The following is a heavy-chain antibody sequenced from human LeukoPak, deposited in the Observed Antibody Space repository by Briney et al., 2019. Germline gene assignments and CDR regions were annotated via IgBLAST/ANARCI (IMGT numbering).Heavy chain of an antibody. J-gene: IGHJ5*02. CDR3: ARHGDGQWLRTWFDP. V-gene: IGHV4-34*01. CDR2: INHSGST. Sequence: SETLSLTCAVYGGSFSGYYWSWIRQPPGKGLEWIGEINHSGSTNYNPSLKSRVTISVDTSKNQFSLKLSSVTAADTAVYYCARHGDGQWLRTWFDPWGQGTLVTVSS. D-gene: IGHD6-19*01. CDR1: GGSFSGYY.